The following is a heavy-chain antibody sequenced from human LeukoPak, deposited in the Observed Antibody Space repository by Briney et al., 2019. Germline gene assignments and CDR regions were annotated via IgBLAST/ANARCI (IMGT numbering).Heavy chain of an antibody. CDR2: ISGSGGST. Sequence: GGSLTLSCAASGFTFCCFWMSWMRQAPGKGLEGVSAISGSGGSTYYAVSVRGRFTIYRDNSKNTLYLKMNSLRAEDTAVYYCAKRGYYGSGTPDGAFDIWGQGTMVTVSS. CDR3: AKRGYYGSGTPDGAFDI. V-gene: IGHV3-23*01. CDR1: GFTFCCFW. J-gene: IGHJ3*02. D-gene: IGHD3-10*01.